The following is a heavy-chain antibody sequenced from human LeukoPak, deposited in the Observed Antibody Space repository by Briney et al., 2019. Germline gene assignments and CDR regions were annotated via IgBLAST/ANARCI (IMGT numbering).Heavy chain of an antibody. D-gene: IGHD5-24*01. CDR3: ASSFPRRDDYISNYFDY. Sequence: PGGSLRLSCAASGFTFSTYSMNWVRQAPGRGLEWVSSISSSGTYIYYADSMRGRFTISRDNSKNSLYLQVNSLRAEDTAVYYCASSFPRRDDYISNYFDYWGQGTLVTVSS. CDR1: GFTFSTYS. J-gene: IGHJ4*02. CDR2: ISSSGTYI. V-gene: IGHV3-21*01.